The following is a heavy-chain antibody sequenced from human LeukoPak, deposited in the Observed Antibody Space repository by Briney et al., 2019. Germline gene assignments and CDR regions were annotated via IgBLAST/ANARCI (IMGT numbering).Heavy chain of an antibody. V-gene: IGHV4-38-2*01. CDR2: IFRSGGT. CDR3: TAERAGTIVDY. J-gene: IGHJ4*02. CDR1: GYSMTSDYY. D-gene: IGHD5-24*01. Sequence: SETLSLTCAVSGYSMTSDYYWGWIRQPPGKGLEWIGSIFRSGGTYHNPSLRSRVTMLIDTSKNLFSLNLGSVTAADTAVYYCTAERAGTIVDYWGQGVLVTVSS.